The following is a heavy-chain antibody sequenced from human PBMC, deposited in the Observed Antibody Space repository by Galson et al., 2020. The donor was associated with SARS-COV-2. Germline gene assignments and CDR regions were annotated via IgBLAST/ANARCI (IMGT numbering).Heavy chain of an antibody. Sequence: ASVKVSCETSGYTFTSYYIHWVRQAPGQGPEWMGMINPSSAATRYAQKFQGGVTMTRDTSTRTVYMELSSLRSEDTAVYYCARDYGVSPQFYFSYWGQGTLVTVSS. D-gene: IGHD4-17*01. J-gene: IGHJ4*02. V-gene: IGHV1-46*01. CDR3: ARDYGVSPQFYFSY. CDR1: GYTFTSYY. CDR2: INPSSAAT.